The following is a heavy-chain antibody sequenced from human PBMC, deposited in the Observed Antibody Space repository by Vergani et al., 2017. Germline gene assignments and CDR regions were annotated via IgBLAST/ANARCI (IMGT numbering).Heavy chain of an antibody. CDR3: ARGSCPGGSCYKPLFDY. Sequence: QVQLQESGPGLVKPSQTLSLTCTVSGGSINSHNYYWSWIRQPAGKGLEWIGRIHTSGSTNYNPSLKSRVTMSEDTSKNQFSLNLTSVTAADTAVYFCARGSCPGGSCYKPLFDYWCQGLLVTVSS. D-gene: IGHD2-15*01. CDR1: GGSINSHNYY. V-gene: IGHV4-61*02. CDR2: IHTSGST. J-gene: IGHJ4*02.